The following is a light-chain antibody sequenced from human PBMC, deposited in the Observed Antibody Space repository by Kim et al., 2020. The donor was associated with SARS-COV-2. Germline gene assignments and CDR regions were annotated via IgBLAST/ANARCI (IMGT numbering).Light chain of an antibody. J-gene: IGKJ4*01. CDR2: GAS. CDR3: QEYNNWPTLS. CDR1: HSATTN. Sequence: EIVMTQSPATLSVSPVEGATLSCRASHSATTNLAWYQQKPGQAPRLLIYGASIRASGIPARFSGSGSGTDFTLTISSLQSEDSAVYYCQEYNNWPTLSFGGGTKVDIK. V-gene: IGKV3D-15*01.